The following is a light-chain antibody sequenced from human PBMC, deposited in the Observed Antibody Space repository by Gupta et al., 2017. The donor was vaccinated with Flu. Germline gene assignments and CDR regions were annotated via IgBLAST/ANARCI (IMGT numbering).Light chain of an antibody. CDR2: GAS. Sequence: EIVMTQSPATLSVSPGERATLSCRASQSVSSKLAWYQQKPGQAPRLLIYGASTRATGVPARFSGSGDGTEFTLTISSRQSEDFAVYYCQQKNNGPPTYTFGQGTKLEIK. CDR3: QQKNNGPPTYT. CDR1: QSVSSK. V-gene: IGKV3D-15*01. J-gene: IGKJ2*01.